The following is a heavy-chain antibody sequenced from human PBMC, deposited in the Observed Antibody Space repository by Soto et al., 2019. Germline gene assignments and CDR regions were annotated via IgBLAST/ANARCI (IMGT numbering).Heavy chain of an antibody. CDR2: ISRSGSTM. V-gene: IGHV3-11*01. Sequence: QVRLVESGGGLVKPGGSLRLSCAASGFTFSDYYMNWVRQAPGKGLEWVSYISRSGSTMYYADSVEGRFTISRDNAKNSLYLQLNSLRAEDTAVYYCARDRTSVHGSGSYFAFDIWGQGTMVTVSS. D-gene: IGHD3-10*01. CDR3: ARDRTSVHGSGSYFAFDI. J-gene: IGHJ3*02. CDR1: GFTFSDYY.